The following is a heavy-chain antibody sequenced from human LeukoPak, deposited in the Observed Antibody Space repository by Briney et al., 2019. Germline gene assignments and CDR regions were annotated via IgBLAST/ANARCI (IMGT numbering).Heavy chain of an antibody. Sequence: GGSLRLSCAASGFTFDDYTMHWVRQAPGKGLEWVSLISWDGGSTYYADSVKGRFTISRDNSKNSLYLQMNSLRTEDTALYYCAKDLPTGYSSGLDIDYWGQGTLVTVSS. CDR2: ISWDGGST. CDR1: GFTFDDYT. J-gene: IGHJ4*02. CDR3: AKDLPTGYSSGLDIDY. D-gene: IGHD6-19*01. V-gene: IGHV3-43*01.